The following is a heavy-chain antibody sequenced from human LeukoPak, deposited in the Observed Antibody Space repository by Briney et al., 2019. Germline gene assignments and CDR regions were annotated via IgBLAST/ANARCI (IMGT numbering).Heavy chain of an antibody. J-gene: IGHJ4*02. Sequence: PGGSLRLSCAASGFTFDDYCMSWVRQAPGKGLEWVSGINWNGGSTGYADSVKGRFTISRDNAKNSLYLQMNSLRAEDTALYYCARDPYDCSGYSHTHYFDYWGQGTLVTVSS. CDR1: GFTFDDYC. D-gene: IGHD3-22*01. CDR3: ARDPYDCSGYSHTHYFDY. V-gene: IGHV3-20*04. CDR2: INWNGGST.